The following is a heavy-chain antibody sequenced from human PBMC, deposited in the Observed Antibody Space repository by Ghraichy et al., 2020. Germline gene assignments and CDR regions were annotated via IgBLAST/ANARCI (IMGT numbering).Heavy chain of an antibody. D-gene: IGHD4-23*01. CDR1: GFTFSNYW. V-gene: IGHV3-7*01. J-gene: IGHJ5*02. CDR3: ARWDYVGSGALDP. Sequence: GGSLRLSCAASGFTFSNYWMSWVRQAPGKGLEWVANIKQDGRGKYYVDSVKGRFTLSRDNAKNSLYLQMNSLRVEDTAVYYCARWDYVGSGALDPSGQGTLVTFSS. CDR2: IKQDGRGK.